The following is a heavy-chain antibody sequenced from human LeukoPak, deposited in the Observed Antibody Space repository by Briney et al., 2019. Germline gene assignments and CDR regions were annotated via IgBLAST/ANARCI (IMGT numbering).Heavy chain of an antibody. CDR3: GRLRAFYFDY. V-gene: IGHV3-33*01. CDR2: IWYDGSDK. CDR1: GFIFSNHG. D-gene: IGHD5-12*01. J-gene: IGHJ4*02. Sequence: GGSLRLSCTASGFIFSNHGMLWVRQAPGKGLEWVAVIWYDGSDKFYADSVKGRFTISRDNSKNTLYLHMNSLRAEDTAVYYCGRLRAFYFDYWGLGTLVTVSS.